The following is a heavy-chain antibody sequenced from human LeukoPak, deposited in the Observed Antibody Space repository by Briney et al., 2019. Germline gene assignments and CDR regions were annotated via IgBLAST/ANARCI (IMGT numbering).Heavy chain of an antibody. CDR3: ARDRAVTQDWVEFDP. Sequence: PGGSLRLSSAGSGFSVSNYYMSWVRQAPGKGLEWVSLIRDSGETFYADSVKGRFTISRDNSKNTMYVQMNRLRVEQTAVYLCARDRAVTQDWVEFDPRGQGTLVTVFS. V-gene: IGHV3-66*03. CDR1: GFSVSNYY. CDR2: IRDSGET. J-gene: IGHJ5*02. D-gene: IGHD4-17*01.